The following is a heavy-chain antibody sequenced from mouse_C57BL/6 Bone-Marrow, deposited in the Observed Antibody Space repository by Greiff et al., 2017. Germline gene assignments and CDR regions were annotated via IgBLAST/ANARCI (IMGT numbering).Heavy chain of an antibody. D-gene: IGHD2-4*01. CDR2: IHPNGGSP. V-gene: IGHV1-64*01. Sequence: VQLQQPGAELVKPGASVKLSCKASGYTFTNYWMHWVKQRPGQGLEWIGMIHPNGGSPDYKEKFKSEGTLSVDKSSRTAYMELSSLTSEDSAVYYCASSYDYDDYTMDYWGQGTSVTVSS. CDR3: ASSYDYDDYTMDY. J-gene: IGHJ4*01. CDR1: GYTFTNYW.